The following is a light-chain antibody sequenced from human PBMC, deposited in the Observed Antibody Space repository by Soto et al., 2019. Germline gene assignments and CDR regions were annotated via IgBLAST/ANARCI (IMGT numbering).Light chain of an antibody. CDR1: QTLYNN. CDR3: QQYSDWPLT. J-gene: IGKJ4*01. CDR2: GAA. V-gene: IGKV3-15*01. Sequence: EIVMTQSPATLSVSPGERATLSCRASQTLYNNLAWYQQKLGQAPRLLIYGAAARATDIPARFSGSGSRTAFTLTISGLQSEDFAISYCQQYSDWPLTFGGGTKVEIK.